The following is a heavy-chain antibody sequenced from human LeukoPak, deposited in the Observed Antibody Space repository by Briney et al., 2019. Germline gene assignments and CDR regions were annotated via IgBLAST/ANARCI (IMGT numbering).Heavy chain of an antibody. CDR3: ARAGDHYGGNYFDY. CDR2: INPNSGGT. D-gene: IGHD4-23*01. Sequence: ASVKVSCKASGYTFTGYYMHWVRQAPGQGLEWMGWINPNSGGTNYAQKFQGRVTMTRDTSISTAYMELSRLRSDDTAVYYCARAGDHYGGNYFDYWGQGTLVTVSS. J-gene: IGHJ4*02. CDR1: GYTFTGYY. V-gene: IGHV1-2*02.